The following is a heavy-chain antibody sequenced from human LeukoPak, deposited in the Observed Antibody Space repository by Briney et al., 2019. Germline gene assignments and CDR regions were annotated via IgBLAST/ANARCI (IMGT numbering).Heavy chain of an antibody. CDR1: GYSISRGYH. CDR3: ARINFNPDY. D-gene: IGHD1-14*01. V-gene: IGHV4-38-2*02. CDR2: VHHSGAT. Sequence: PSETLSLTCSVSGYSISRGYHWAWVRQPPGKGLEWIGSVHHSGATYYNPSLNSRHTISADTSKNQFSLKMDSVTAADTAVYYCARINFNPDYWGQGTLVSVSS. J-gene: IGHJ4*02.